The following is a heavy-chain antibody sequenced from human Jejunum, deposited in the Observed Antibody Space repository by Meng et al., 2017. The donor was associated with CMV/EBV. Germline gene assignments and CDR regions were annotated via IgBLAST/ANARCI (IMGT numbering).Heavy chain of an antibody. V-gene: IGHV3-30*14. CDR1: FSSYA. D-gene: IGHD2-2*01. J-gene: IGHJ3*02. CDR3: ARRGGYCSSPSCPGAFDI. CDR2: ISYDGSNK. Sequence: FSSYAMHWVRQAPGKGLEWVAVISYDGSNKYCADSVKGRFTISRDNSKNTLYLQMNSLTTEDTAVYYCARRGGYCSSPSCPGAFDIWGHGTMVTV.